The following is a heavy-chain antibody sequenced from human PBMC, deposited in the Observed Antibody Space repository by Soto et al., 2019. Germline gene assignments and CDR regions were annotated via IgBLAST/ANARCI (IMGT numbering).Heavy chain of an antibody. CDR2: ISGSGGST. V-gene: IGHV3-23*01. D-gene: IGHD3-3*01. Sequence: GGSLRLSCAASGFTFSSYAMSWVRQAPGKGLEWVSAISGSGGSTYYADSVKGRFTISRDNSKNTLYLQMNSLRAEDTAVYYCAKGLRFLEWTDYYYYMDVWGKGTTVTVS. CDR3: AKGLRFLEWTDYYYYMDV. CDR1: GFTFSSYA. J-gene: IGHJ6*03.